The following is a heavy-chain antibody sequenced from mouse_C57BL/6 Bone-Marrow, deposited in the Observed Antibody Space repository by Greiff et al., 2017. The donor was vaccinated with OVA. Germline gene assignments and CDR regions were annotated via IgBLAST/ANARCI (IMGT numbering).Heavy chain of an antibody. CDR1: GFNIKDYY. D-gene: IGHD1-1*01. V-gene: IGHV14-1*01. J-gene: IGHJ3*01. CDR3: TTYLLLRLGFAY. CDR2: IDPEDGDT. Sequence: VQLQQSGAELVRPGASVKLSCTASGFNIKDYYMHWVKQRPEQGLEWIGRIDPEDGDTEYAPKFQGKATMTADTSSNTAYLQLSSLTSEDTAVYYCTTYLLLRLGFAYWGQGTLVTVSA.